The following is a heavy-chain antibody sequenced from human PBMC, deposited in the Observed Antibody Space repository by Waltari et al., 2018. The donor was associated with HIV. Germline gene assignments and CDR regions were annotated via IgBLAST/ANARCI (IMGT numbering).Heavy chain of an antibody. CDR3: ARVARGLRQGSFDI. CDR2: IAVSSAYT. CDR1: GFTFSDYY. J-gene: IGHJ3*02. V-gene: IGHV3-11*05. Sequence: QVHLVESGGDLVKPGGSLRLSCVGSGFTFSDYYMTWIRQAPGKRLEGVSYIAVSSAYTNYGDSVKGRFTMSRDDAKKSLFLQINSPRPEDTAVYYCARVARGLRQGSFDIWGQGTMVTVSS. D-gene: IGHD2-15*01.